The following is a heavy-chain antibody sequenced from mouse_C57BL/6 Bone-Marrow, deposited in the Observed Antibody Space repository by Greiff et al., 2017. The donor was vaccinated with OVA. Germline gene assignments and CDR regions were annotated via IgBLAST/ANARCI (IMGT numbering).Heavy chain of an antibody. CDR3: TRPDYGNSFAY. J-gene: IGHJ3*01. D-gene: IGHD2-1*01. Sequence: QVQLQQSGAELVRPGASVTLSCKASGYTFTDYEMHWVKQTPVHGLEWIGAIDPETGGTAYNQKFKGKAILTADKSSSTAYMELRSLTSEDSAVYYCTRPDYGNSFAYWGQGTLVTVSA. V-gene: IGHV1-15*01. CDR1: GYTFTDYE. CDR2: IDPETGGT.